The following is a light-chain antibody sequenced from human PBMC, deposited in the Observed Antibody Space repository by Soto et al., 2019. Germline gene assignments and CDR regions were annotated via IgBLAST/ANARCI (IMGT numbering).Light chain of an antibody. CDR1: QSVSSY. V-gene: IGKV3-11*01. Sequence: EIVMPQSPATLSLSPGESSTLSCRASQSVSSYLAWYQQKPGQAPRLLIYDASNRATGIPARFSGSGSGTDFTLTISSLQAEDFATYYCQQTRSYPSTFGGGTKVDIK. CDR2: DAS. J-gene: IGKJ4*01. CDR3: QQTRSYPST.